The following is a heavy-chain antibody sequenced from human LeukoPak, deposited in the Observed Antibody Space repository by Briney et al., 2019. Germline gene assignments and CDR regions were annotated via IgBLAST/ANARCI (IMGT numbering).Heavy chain of an antibody. CDR1: GFTFSSKW. CDR2: IKHDGSEK. Sequence: PGGSLRLSCAASGFTFSSKWMSWVRQAPGKGLEWVANIKHDGSEKYYVDSVKGRFIISRDNAKNSLYLQMNSLRAEDTAVYYCTELDCSSTSCHDYWGQGTLVTVSS. CDR3: TELDCSSTSCHDY. D-gene: IGHD2-2*01. J-gene: IGHJ4*02. V-gene: IGHV3-7*01.